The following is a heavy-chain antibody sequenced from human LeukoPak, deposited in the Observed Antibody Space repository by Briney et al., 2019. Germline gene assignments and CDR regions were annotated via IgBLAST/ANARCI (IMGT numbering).Heavy chain of an antibody. D-gene: IGHD3-9*01. Sequence: GGSLRLSCAASGFTFSSYEMNWVRQAPGKGLEWVSYISSSGSTIYYADSVKGRFTISRDNAKNSLYLQMNSLRAEDTAVYYCARAGGKRCFDWLYFDYWGQGTLVTVSS. J-gene: IGHJ4*02. CDR3: ARAGGKRCFDWLYFDY. CDR1: GFTFSSYE. V-gene: IGHV3-48*03. CDR2: ISSSGSTI.